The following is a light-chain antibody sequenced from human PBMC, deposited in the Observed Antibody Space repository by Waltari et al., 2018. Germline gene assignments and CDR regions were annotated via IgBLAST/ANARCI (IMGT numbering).Light chain of an antibody. CDR2: GAS. Sequence: ELVLTQSPGTLSLSPGKRAALSCRASLSLSSSYLAWYQQKPGQAPRLLIYGASSRATGIPDRFSGSGSETDFTLTISRLEPEDFAVYYCQQYDSSPYTFGQGTKLEIK. CDR3: QQYDSSPYT. J-gene: IGKJ2*01. CDR1: LSLSSSY. V-gene: IGKV3-20*01.